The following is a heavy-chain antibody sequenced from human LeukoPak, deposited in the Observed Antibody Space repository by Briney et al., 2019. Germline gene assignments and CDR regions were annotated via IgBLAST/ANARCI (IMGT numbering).Heavy chain of an antibody. J-gene: IGHJ4*02. D-gene: IGHD7-27*01. CDR3: ARDSITGDNPLDF. CDR2: IVGDGSKA. V-gene: IGHV3-33*05. Sequence: GRSLRLSCAASGFTFSIYCMRWVRQDPGNGLEWVADIVGDGSKAHCADSVRGRFTVSRANSKHTLYLQMNSLRGEDPAVYYCARDSITGDNPLDFWGWGTLVTVSS. CDR1: GFTFSIYC.